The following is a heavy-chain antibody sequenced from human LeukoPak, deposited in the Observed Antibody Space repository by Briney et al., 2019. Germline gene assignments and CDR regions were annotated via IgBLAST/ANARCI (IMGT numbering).Heavy chain of an antibody. CDR2: IDTAGAP. Sequence: PGGSLRLSCAASGFTFSNYDMHWVRQATGKGPEWVSGIDTAGAPSYPGSVKGRFTISRENAKNSLYLQMNSLRAGDTAVYYCARGMGASTSSLFDYWGQGILVSVSS. D-gene: IGHD3-16*01. J-gene: IGHJ4*02. V-gene: IGHV3-13*05. CDR1: GFTFSNYD. CDR3: ARGMGASTSSLFDY.